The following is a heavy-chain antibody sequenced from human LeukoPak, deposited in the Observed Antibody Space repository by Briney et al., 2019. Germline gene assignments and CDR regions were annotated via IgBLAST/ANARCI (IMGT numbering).Heavy chain of an antibody. Sequence: PGGSLGLSCVASGFNFKLSAMSWVRQAPGKGLEWVSSISNSGGSTYYADSVKGRFTISRDNSKNTLYLQMNSLRAEDTAVYYCAKEGFDSWGQGTLVTVSS. CDR1: GFNFKLSA. CDR2: ISNSGGST. CDR3: AKEGFDS. J-gene: IGHJ4*02. V-gene: IGHV3-23*01.